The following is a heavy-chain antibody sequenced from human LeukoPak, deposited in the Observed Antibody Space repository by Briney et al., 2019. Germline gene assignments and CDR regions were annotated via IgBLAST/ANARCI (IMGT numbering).Heavy chain of an antibody. CDR3: AGPAGDGYNFFDY. CDR2: IYPADSDI. J-gene: IGHJ4*02. V-gene: IGHV5-51*01. Sequence: GESLKISCKGSGYSFTSYWIGWVRQMPGKGLEWMGIIYPADSDIRYSPSFQGQVTISADKSISTAYLQWSSLKASDTAMYYCAGPAGDGYNFFDYWGQGTLVTVSS. D-gene: IGHD5-24*01. CDR1: GYSFTSYW.